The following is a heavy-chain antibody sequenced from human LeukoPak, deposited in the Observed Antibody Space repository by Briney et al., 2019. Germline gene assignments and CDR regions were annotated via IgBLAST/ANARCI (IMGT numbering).Heavy chain of an antibody. V-gene: IGHV3-43D*03. CDR3: AKGSGGDLSHLNWFDP. J-gene: IGHJ5*02. CDR1: GFTFDDYA. CDR2: ITWDGGST. D-gene: IGHD2-21*02. Sequence: GGSLRLSCAASGFTFDDYAMHWVRQAPGKGLEWVSLITWDGGSTYYADSVKGRFTISRDNSKNSLYLQMNSLRAEDTALYYCAKGSGGDLSHLNWFDPWGQGTLVTVSS.